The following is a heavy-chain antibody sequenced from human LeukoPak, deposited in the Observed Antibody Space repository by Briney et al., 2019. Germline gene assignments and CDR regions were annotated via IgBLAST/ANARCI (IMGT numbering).Heavy chain of an antibody. CDR2: FYYTGDT. CDR3: ARLLPYCSEGICYFWEYFDS. D-gene: IGHD2-15*01. CDR1: GGSITSSTYS. V-gene: IGHV4-39*02. J-gene: IGHJ4*02. Sequence: SETLSLTCSVSGGSITSSTYSRGWIRQPPGQGLEWIGSFYYTGDTYYGPSLKSRVTISVDSSKNHFSLNLTSLTAADTAVYYCARLLPYCSEGICYFWEYFDSWGQGTLVTVSS.